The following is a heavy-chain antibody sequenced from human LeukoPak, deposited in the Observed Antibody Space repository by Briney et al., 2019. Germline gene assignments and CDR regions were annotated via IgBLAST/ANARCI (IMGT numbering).Heavy chain of an antibody. V-gene: IGHV3-74*01. Sequence: PGGSLRLSCAASGFTFSTYWMHWVRQAPGKGLVWVSRIKSDGSTYYADSVKGRFTISRDNAKNTVSLQMNSLRPEDTGVYYCARAPSEIGGYYPEYFRHWGQGTLVTVSS. CDR2: IKSDGST. D-gene: IGHD3-22*01. CDR3: ARAPSEIGGYYPEYFRH. CDR1: GFTFSTYW. J-gene: IGHJ1*01.